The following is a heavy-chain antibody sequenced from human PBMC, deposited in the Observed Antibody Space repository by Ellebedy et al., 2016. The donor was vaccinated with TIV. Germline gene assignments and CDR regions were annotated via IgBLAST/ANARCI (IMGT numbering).Heavy chain of an antibody. D-gene: IGHD2-2*01. CDR2: ISNSGSYI. CDR3: ARDVWGNIVVVPATFDY. Sequence: GESLKISCAASGFSFSTYGMNWVRQVPGKGLEWVSSISNSGSYIYYADSVKGRFTISRDNAKNSLYLQMDSLRAADTAVYYCARDVWGNIVVVPATFDYWGQGTLVTVSS. V-gene: IGHV3-21*01. CDR1: GFSFSTYG. J-gene: IGHJ4*02.